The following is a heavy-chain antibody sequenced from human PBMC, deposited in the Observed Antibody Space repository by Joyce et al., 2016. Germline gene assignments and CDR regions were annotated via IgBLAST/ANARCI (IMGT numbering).Heavy chain of an antibody. D-gene: IGHD1-26*01. CDR1: GGSINSGDYS. Sequence: QVQLQESGPGLVKPSQTLSLTCTVSGGSINSGDYSWTWIRQPPGKDLEWIGTSYYTGRIHSNASLGRRLRLSVDATKDQISLDLSSVTAADAAMYYCAKSRTGFVGSGLDPWGQGILVVVSS. CDR2: SYYTGRI. J-gene: IGHJ5*01. CDR3: AKSRTGFVGSGLDP. V-gene: IGHV4-30-4*08.